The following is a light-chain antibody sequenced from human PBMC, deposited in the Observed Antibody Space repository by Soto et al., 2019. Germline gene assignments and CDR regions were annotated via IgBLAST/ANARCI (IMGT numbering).Light chain of an antibody. CDR1: RSVSSY. Sequence: EILFAQSRATLSFSPGDSATLSFVATRSVSSYLAWYQQKPGQAPRLLIYDASSRPTDIPARFSGSGSGTDFTLTISSLEPEDFALYYCQQRSNWPITFGQGTRLEIK. J-gene: IGKJ5*01. V-gene: IGKV3-11*01. CDR2: DAS. CDR3: QQRSNWPIT.